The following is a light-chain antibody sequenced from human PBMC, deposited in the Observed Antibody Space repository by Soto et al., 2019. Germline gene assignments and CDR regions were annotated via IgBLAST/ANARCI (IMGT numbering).Light chain of an antibody. CDR2: EVS. J-gene: IGLJ1*01. Sequence: QSVLTQPPSASGSPGQSVTISCTGTSSDVGGYNLCSWDQQPPGKAPKLMIYEVSKRPSGVSDRFSGSKSGNTASLTVSGLQAEDEADYYCSSYAGSNNFGVFGTGTKVTVL. CDR3: SSYAGSNNFGV. V-gene: IGLV2-8*01. CDR1: SSDVGGYNL.